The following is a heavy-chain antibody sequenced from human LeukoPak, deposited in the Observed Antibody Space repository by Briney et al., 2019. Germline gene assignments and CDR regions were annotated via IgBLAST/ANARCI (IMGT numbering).Heavy chain of an antibody. CDR2: ISYDGSNK. V-gene: IGHV3-30*04. CDR1: GFTFSSYA. D-gene: IGHD6-19*01. J-gene: IGHJ4*02. CDR3: AKGKRRIAVAGIYFDY. Sequence: GGSLRLSCAASGFTFSSYAMHWVRQAPGKGLEWVAVISYDGSNKYYADSVKGRFTISRDNSKNTLYLQMNSLRAEDTAVYYCAKGKRRIAVAGIYFDYWGQGTLVTVSS.